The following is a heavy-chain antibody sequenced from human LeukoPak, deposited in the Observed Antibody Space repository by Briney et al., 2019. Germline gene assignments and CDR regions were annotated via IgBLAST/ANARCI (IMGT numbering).Heavy chain of an antibody. CDR1: GGTFSSYA. Sequence: SVKVSCKVSGGTFSSYAISWVRQAPGQGLEWMGRIIPIFGTANYAQKFQGRVTITTDESTSTAYMELSSLRSEDTAVYYCARDMADHYYDSSGYYSFDYWGQGTLVTVSS. D-gene: IGHD3-22*01. CDR3: ARDMADHYYDSSGYYSFDY. J-gene: IGHJ4*02. V-gene: IGHV1-69*05. CDR2: IIPIFGTA.